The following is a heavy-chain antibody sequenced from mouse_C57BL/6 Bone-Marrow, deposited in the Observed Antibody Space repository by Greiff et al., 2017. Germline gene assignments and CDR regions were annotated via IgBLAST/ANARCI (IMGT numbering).Heavy chain of an antibody. CDR1: GYTCTSYW. D-gene: IGHD1-1*01. J-gene: IGHJ3*01. CDR3: ARFVYYYGSGFAY. Sequence: VQLQQPGAELVKPGASVKLSCKASGYTCTSYWMQWVKQRPGQGLEWIGEIDPSDSYTNYNQKFKGKATLTVDTSSSKAYMQLSSLTSEDSAVYYCARFVYYYGSGFAYWGQGTLVTVSA. V-gene: IGHV1-50*01. CDR2: IDPSDSYT.